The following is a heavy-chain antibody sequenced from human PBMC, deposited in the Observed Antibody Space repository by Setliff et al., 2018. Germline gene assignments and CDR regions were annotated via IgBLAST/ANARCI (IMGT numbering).Heavy chain of an antibody. Sequence: GGSLRLSCAASGFTFSSYAMSWVRQAPGKGLEWVSAISGSGGSTYYADSVKGRFTISRDNSKNTLHLQMNSLRAEDTAVYYCAKNGFGVVALGVNNWFDPWGRGQYYDSSGYYGRVLDYWGQGTLVTVSS. CDR1: GFTFSSYA. V-gene: IGHV3-23*01. CDR3: AKNGFGVVALGVNNWFDPWGRGQYYDSSGYYGRVLDY. D-gene: IGHD3-22*01. CDR2: ISGSGGST. J-gene: IGHJ4*02.